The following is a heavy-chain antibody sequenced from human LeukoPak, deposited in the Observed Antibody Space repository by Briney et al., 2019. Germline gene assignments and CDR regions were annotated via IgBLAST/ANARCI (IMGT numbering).Heavy chain of an antibody. D-gene: IGHD2-21*02. CDR3: ARYCGGDCQRDAFDI. Sequence: GGSLRLSCAASGFTFSSYEMNWVRQAPGKGLEWVSYISSSGSTIYYADSVKGRFTISRHNSKNTLYLQMNSLRAEDTAVYYCARYCGGDCQRDAFDIWGQGTMVTVSS. CDR2: ISSSGSTI. V-gene: IGHV3-48*03. J-gene: IGHJ3*02. CDR1: GFTFSSYE.